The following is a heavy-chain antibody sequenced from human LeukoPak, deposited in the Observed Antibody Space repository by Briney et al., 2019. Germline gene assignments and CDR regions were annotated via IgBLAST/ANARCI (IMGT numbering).Heavy chain of an antibody. D-gene: IGHD2-2*01. V-gene: IGHV3-48*03. Sequence: PGGSLRLSCAASGFTFSSYEMNWVRQAPGKGLEWVPYISSSGSTIYYADSVKGRSTISRDNAKNSLYLQMNSLRAEDTAVYCCARGGPLGYCSSTSCSGFDYWGQGTLVTVSS. CDR2: ISSSGSTI. J-gene: IGHJ4*02. CDR1: GFTFSSYE. CDR3: ARGGPLGYCSSTSCSGFDY.